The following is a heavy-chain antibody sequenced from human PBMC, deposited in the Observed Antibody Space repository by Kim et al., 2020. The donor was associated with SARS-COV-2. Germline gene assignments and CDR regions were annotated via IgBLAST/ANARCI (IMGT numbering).Heavy chain of an antibody. D-gene: IGHD6-19*01. CDR3: TRPYSSGWAMAFDI. Sequence: GGSLRLSCTASGFTFGDYAMSWFRQAPGKGLEWVGFIRSKAYGGTTEYAASVKGRFTISRDDSKSIAYLQMNSLETEDTAVYYCTRPYSSGWAMAFDIWGQGTMVTVSS. J-gene: IGHJ3*02. CDR1: GFTFGDYA. V-gene: IGHV3-49*03. CDR2: IRSKAYGGTT.